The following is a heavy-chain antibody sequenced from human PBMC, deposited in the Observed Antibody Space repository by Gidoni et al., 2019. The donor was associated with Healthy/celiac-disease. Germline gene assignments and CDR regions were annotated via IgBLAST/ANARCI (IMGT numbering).Heavy chain of an antibody. V-gene: IGHV4-38-2*02. D-gene: IGHD3-3*01. CDR3: ARESGGSAPSVDYDFWSGYFSPRGDYYYGMDV. J-gene: IGHJ6*02. CDR1: GYSISSSYY. CDR2: IYHSGST. Sequence: QVQLQESGPGLVTPSETLSLTCAVSGYSISSSYYCGWLRQPPGQGLEWIGSIYHSGSTYYNPSLKSRVTISVDTSKNQFSLKLSSVTAADTAVYYCARESGGSAPSVDYDFWSGYFSPRGDYYYGMDVWGQGTTVTVSS.